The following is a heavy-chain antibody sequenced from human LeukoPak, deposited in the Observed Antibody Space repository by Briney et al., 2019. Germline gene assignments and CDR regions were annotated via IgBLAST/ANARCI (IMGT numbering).Heavy chain of an antibody. D-gene: IGHD1-26*01. CDR3: AKGGMGYSGAYYVGY. CDR2: ISGSGGST. Sequence: GGSLRLSCAASGFTFSSYAMSWVRQAPGKGLEWVSAISGSGGSTYYADSVKGRFTISGDSSKNTLSLQMNSLRAEDTAVYYCAKGGMGYSGAYYVGYWGQGTLVTVSS. J-gene: IGHJ4*02. V-gene: IGHV3-23*01. CDR1: GFTFSSYA.